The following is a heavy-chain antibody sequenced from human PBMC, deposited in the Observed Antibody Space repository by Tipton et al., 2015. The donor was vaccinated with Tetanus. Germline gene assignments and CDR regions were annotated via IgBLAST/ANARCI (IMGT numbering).Heavy chain of an antibody. Sequence: QLVQSGAEVKKPGASVKVSCKASGYTFTGYYMHWVRQAPGQGLEWMGRINPNSGGTNYAQKFQGRVTMTRDTSISTAYMELSRLRSDDTAVYYCARERSRSGSGWPRLFGYWGQGTLVTVSS. CDR2: INPNSGGT. J-gene: IGHJ4*02. V-gene: IGHV1-2*06. CDR1: GYTFTGYY. D-gene: IGHD6-19*01. CDR3: ARERSRSGSGWPRLFGY.